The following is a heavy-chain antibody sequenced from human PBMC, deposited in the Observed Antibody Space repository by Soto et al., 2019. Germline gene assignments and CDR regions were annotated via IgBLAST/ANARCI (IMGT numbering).Heavy chain of an antibody. CDR2: ISWNSGSI. J-gene: IGHJ3*02. CDR1: GFTFDDYA. CDR3: AKDKGSSGGANFLDAFDI. Sequence: GGSLRLSCAASGFTFDDYAMHWVRQAPGKGLEWVSGISWNSGSIGYADSVKGRFTISRDNAKNSLYLQMKSLRAEDTALYYCAKDKGSSGGANFLDAFDIWGQGTMVTVSS. D-gene: IGHD3-16*01. V-gene: IGHV3-9*01.